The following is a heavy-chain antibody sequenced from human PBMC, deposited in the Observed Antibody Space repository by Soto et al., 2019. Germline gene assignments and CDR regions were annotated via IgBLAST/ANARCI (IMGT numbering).Heavy chain of an antibody. CDR1: GYTFTGYS. J-gene: IGHJ4*02. Sequence: GASVKVSCKASGYTFTGYSISWVRQAPGQGLEWMGRIIPILGIANYAQKFQGRVTITADKSTSTAYMELSSLRSEDTAVYYCARGGLQPHAAGPQDYWGQGTLVTVSS. CDR3: ARGGLQPHAAGPQDY. D-gene: IGHD1-1*01. CDR2: IIPILGIA. V-gene: IGHV1-69*02.